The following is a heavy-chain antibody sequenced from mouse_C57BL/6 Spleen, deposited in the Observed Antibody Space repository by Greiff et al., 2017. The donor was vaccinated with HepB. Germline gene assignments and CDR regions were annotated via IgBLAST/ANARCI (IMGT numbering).Heavy chain of an antibody. Sequence: QVHLKQSGPELVKPGASVKLSCKASGYTFTSYDINWVKQRPGQGLEWIGWIYPRDGSTKYNEKFKGKATLTVDTSSSTAYMELHSLTSEDSAVYFCARHYSNWYFDVWGTGTTVTVSS. CDR1: GYTFTSYD. D-gene: IGHD2-5*01. CDR3: ARHYSNWYFDV. CDR2: IYPRDGST. J-gene: IGHJ1*03. V-gene: IGHV1-85*01.